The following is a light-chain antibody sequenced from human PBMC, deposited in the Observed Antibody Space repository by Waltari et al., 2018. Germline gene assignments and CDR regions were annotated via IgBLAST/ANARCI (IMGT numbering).Light chain of an antibody. CDR2: GAS. CDR3: QQLNNWPFT. Sequence: EIVMTQSPATLSVSPGERATLSCRASQSVSSKLAWFQQKTGQAPRLLIYGASTRATGIPAMFSGSGSGTDFTLIISSLQSEDFADYYCQQLNNWPFTFGPGTKVDIK. J-gene: IGKJ3*01. CDR1: QSVSSK. V-gene: IGKV3-15*01.